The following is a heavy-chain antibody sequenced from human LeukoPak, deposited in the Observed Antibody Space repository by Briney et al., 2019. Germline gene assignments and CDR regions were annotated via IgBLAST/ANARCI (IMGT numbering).Heavy chain of an antibody. CDR3: AKEGLLSMITFGGVIVYFDY. D-gene: IGHD3-16*02. CDR1: GFTFSSYA. V-gene: IGHV3-23*01. J-gene: IGHJ4*02. CDR2: ISGSGGST. Sequence: GGSLRLSCAASGFTFSSYAMSWVRQAPGKGLEWVSAISGSGGSTYYADSVKGRFTISRDNSKNTLYLQMNSLRAEDTAVYYCAKEGLLSMITFGGVIVYFDYWGQGTLVTVSS.